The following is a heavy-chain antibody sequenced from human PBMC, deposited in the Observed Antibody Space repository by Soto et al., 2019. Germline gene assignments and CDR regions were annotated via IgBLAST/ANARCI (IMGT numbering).Heavy chain of an antibody. CDR2: IIPIFGTA. V-gene: IGHV1-69*13. CDR1: GYTFTSYA. Sequence: ASVKVSCKASGYTFTSYAISWVRQAPGQGIEWMGGIIPIFGTANYAQKFQGRVTITADESTSTAYMELSSLISEDTAVYYCARRVIYYGSGSYSRYYYGMDVWGQGTTVTVSS. D-gene: IGHD3-10*01. J-gene: IGHJ6*02. CDR3: ARRVIYYGSGSYSRYYYGMDV.